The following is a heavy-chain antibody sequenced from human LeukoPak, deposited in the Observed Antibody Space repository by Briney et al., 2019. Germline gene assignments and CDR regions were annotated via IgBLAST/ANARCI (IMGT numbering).Heavy chain of an antibody. CDR2: INPNSGGT. Sequence: ASVKVSCKASGYTLTGYYIHWVRQAPGQGLEWMGWINPNSGGTNYAQKFQGRATMTRDTSISTAYMELSRLSSDATAVYYCARTRLNQYCSSTSCYGGFFDYWGQGTLVTVSS. J-gene: IGHJ4*02. CDR3: ARTRLNQYCSSTSCYGGFFDY. D-gene: IGHD2-2*01. CDR1: GYTLTGYY. V-gene: IGHV1-2*02.